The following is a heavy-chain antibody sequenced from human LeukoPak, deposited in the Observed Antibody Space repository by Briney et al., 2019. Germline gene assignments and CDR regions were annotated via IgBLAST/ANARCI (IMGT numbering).Heavy chain of an antibody. CDR2: MNPNSGNT. CDR1: GYTFTSYG. CDR3: ALYCTNGVCYTGGYAFDI. D-gene: IGHD2-8*01. J-gene: IGHJ3*02. Sequence: ASVKVSCKASGYTFTSYGISWVRQAPGQGLEWMGWMNPNSGNTGYAQKFQGRVTITRNTSISTAYMELSSLRSEDTAVYYCALYCTNGVCYTGGYAFDIWGQGTMVTVSS. V-gene: IGHV1-8*03.